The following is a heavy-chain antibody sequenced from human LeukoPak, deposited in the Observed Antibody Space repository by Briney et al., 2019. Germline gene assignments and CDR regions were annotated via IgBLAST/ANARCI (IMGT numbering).Heavy chain of an antibody. D-gene: IGHD2-2*01. Sequence: PSETLSLTCAVYGGSFSGYYWSWIRQPPGKGLEWIGEINHSGSTNYNPSLKSRVTISVDTPKNQFSLKLSSVTAADTAVYYCARRGYCSSTSCYEYWFDPWGQGTLVTVSS. CDR3: ARRGYCSSTSCYEYWFDP. CDR2: INHSGST. J-gene: IGHJ5*02. CDR1: GGSFSGYY. V-gene: IGHV4-34*01.